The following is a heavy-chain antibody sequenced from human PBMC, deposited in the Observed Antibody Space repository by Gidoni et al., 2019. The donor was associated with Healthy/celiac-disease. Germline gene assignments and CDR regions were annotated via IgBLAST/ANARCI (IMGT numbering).Heavy chain of an antibody. Sequence: EVQLVESGGVFVKPGRSLRLSCTASGFTFGDYAMGWFRQAQGKGGEWVGFIRSKAYGGTTEYAASVKGRFTISRDDSKSIAYLQMNSLKTEDTAVYYCTRTSWGYLGYWGQGTLVTVSS. CDR2: IRSKAYGGTT. CDR1: GFTFGDYA. D-gene: IGHD3-22*01. CDR3: TRTSWGYLGY. J-gene: IGHJ4*02. V-gene: IGHV3-49*05.